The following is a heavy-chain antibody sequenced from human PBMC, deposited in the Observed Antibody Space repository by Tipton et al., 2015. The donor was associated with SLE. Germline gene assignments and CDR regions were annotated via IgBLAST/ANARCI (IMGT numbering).Heavy chain of an antibody. V-gene: IGHV4-59*08. D-gene: IGHD4-17*01. Sequence: TLSLTCTVSGGSISSHYCNWIRQPPGKGLEWIGYIYSSGNTNYNPSLKSRVTISVDTSKNQFSLKLSSVTAADTAVYYCARGGTTVTRDYFDYWGQGTLVTVSS. CDR2: IYSSGNT. J-gene: IGHJ4*02. CDR1: GGSISSHY. CDR3: ARGGTTVTRDYFDY.